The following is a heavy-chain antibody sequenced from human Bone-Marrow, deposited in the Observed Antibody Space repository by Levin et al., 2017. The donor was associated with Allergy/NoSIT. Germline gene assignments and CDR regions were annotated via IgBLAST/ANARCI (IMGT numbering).Heavy chain of an antibody. CDR2: IAGDSSVT. J-gene: IGHJ4*01. Sequence: GESLKISCTAPGFTFSDFFLSWIRHTPGKGLEWVAYIAGDSSVTAYADSVKGRFTVSRDNTRNTLYLQMHGLRVADTAVYYCTRQFPAMGGSVYWGHGALVTVSS. D-gene: IGHD1-26*01. CDR1: GFTFSDFF. CDR3: TRQFPAMGGSVY. V-gene: IGHV3-11*01.